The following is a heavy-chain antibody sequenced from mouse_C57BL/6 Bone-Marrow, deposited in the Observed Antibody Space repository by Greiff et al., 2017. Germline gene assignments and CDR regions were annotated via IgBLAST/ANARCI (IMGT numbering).Heavy chain of an antibody. CDR2: IDPENGDT. J-gene: IGHJ3*01. Sequence: VQLQQSGAELVRPGASVKLSCTASGFNIKDDYMHWVKQRPEQGLEWIGWIDPENGDTEYASKFQGKAPITADKSSNTAYLQLSSLTSEDTAVYYCAISTGFAYWGPGTLVTVSA. CDR3: AISTGFAY. D-gene: IGHD2-1*01. V-gene: IGHV14-4*01. CDR1: GFNIKDDY.